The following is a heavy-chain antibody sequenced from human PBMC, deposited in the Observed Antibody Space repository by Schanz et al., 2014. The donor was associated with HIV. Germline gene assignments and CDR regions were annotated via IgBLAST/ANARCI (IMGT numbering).Heavy chain of an antibody. CDR3: ARDDVLDSLAS. CDR2: INPKSGNT. D-gene: IGHD2-21*01. V-gene: IGHV1-8*03. Sequence: QVQLVQSGAEVKKPGASVKVSCKASGYTFTNYFIHWVRQAPGQGLEWMGWINPKSGNTGYAQKFQGRVTITADESTSTAYMELTGLNPEDTAIYYCARDDVLDSLASWGQGTLVTVSS. CDR1: GYTFTNYF. J-gene: IGHJ5*02.